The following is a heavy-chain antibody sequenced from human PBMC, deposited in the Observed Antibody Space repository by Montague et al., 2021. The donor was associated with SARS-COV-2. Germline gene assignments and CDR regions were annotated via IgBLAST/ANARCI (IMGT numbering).Heavy chain of an antibody. CDR3: ARDRGGSYPLDY. CDR1: GGSFSDNY. CDR2: ISSSSSYI. V-gene: IGHV3-11*06. Sequence: LSLTCAVYGGSFSDNYWSWIRKPPGKGLEWVSSISSSSSYIYYADSVKGRFTISRDNAKNSLYLQMNSLRAEDTAVYYCARDRGGSYPLDYWGQGTLVTVSS. D-gene: IGHD1-26*01. J-gene: IGHJ4*02.